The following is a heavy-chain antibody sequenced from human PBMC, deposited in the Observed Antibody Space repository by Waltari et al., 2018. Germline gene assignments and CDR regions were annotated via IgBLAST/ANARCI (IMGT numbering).Heavy chain of an antibody. D-gene: IGHD5-12*01. J-gene: IGHJ4*02. CDR2: LIPILGIA. V-gene: IGHV1-69*04. CDR1: GGTFSSYA. CDR3: ARGKLVATIWNYPYFDY. Sequence: QVQLVQSGAEVKKPGSSVKVSCKASGGTFSSYAISWVRQAPGQGLEWMGGLIPILGIANDAQKFQGRVTITADESTSTAYMKLSSLRSEDTAVYYCARGKLVATIWNYPYFDYWGQGTLVTVSS.